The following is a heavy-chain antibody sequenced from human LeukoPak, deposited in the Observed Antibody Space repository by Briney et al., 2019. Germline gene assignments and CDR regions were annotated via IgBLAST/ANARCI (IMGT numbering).Heavy chain of an antibody. V-gene: IGHV1-69*05. J-gene: IGHJ4*02. Sequence: ASVKVSCKASGGTFSSYAISWVRQAPGQGLEWMGGIIPIFGTANYAQKLQGRVTMTTGTSTSTAYMELRSLRSDDTAVYYCARDGMVRGEAPDFDYWGQGTLVTVSS. CDR3: ARDGMVRGEAPDFDY. D-gene: IGHD3-10*01. CDR2: IIPIFGTA. CDR1: GGTFSSYA.